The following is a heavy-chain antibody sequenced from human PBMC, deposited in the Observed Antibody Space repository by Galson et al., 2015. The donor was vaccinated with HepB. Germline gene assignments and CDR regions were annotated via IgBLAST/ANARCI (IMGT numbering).Heavy chain of an antibody. D-gene: IGHD5-18*01. J-gene: IGHJ3*02. CDR1: GYTFNSYG. CDR2: INAYNGNT. V-gene: IGHV1-18*01. CDR3: ARAGSYGLLAFDI. Sequence: SVKVSCKASGYTFNSYGIRWVRQAPGQGLEWMGWINAYNGNTNYAQKLKGRVTMTTDTSTSTAYVELRSLRSDDTAVYYCARAGSYGLLAFDIWGQGTMVTVSS.